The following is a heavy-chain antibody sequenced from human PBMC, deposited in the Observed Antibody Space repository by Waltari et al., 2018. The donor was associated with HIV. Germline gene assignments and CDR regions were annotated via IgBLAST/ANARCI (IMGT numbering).Heavy chain of an antibody. CDR1: GGSITNHY. CDR3: ARGPIMTPGNFYNGFDV. CDR2: IYFNGNT. J-gene: IGHJ6*02. V-gene: IGHV4-59*11. Sequence: QVQLQESGPGLVKPSETLSLTCSVSGGSITNHYLSVIRQSPAKGLEWIGDIYFNGNTNYNSTLKSRVSMSADTSKNQISLKLTSVTAADSAKYYCARGPIMTPGNFYNGFDVWGRGTTVTVSS. D-gene: IGHD2-15*01.